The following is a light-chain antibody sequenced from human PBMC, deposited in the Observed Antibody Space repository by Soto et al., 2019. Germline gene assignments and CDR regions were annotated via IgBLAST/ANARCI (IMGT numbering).Light chain of an antibody. CDR3: QVWDRSSDQVV. J-gene: IGLJ2*01. CDR2: YDS. V-gene: IGLV3-21*04. Sequence: SYELTQPPSVSVAPGKTARITCGGNNIGSKSVHWYQQKPGQAPVLGIYYDSDRPSGIPERFSGSNSGNTATLTISRVEAGDEAAYYCQVWDRSSDQVVFGGGTQLPVL. CDR1: NIGSKS.